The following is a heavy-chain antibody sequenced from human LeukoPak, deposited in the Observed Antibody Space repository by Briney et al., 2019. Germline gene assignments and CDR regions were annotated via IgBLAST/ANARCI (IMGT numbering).Heavy chain of an antibody. Sequence: GRSLRLPCAASGLTFSSYWMSWVRQAPGKGLEWVASIKQDGSEKYYVDFVKGRFSISRENAKNSLYLQMNSLGADDTAVYYCAGGTGMDVWGQGTKVTVSS. D-gene: IGHD1-1*01. CDR3: AGGTGMDV. CDR1: GLTFSSYW. V-gene: IGHV3-7*05. J-gene: IGHJ6*02. CDR2: IKQDGSEK.